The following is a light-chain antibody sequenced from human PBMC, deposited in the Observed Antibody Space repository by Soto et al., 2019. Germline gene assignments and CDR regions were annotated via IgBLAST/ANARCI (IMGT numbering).Light chain of an antibody. CDR2: KVS. CDR3: MPATHWPYT. Sequence: DVVMTQSPLSLPVTIGQPASISCRSSQGRGNTYLNWFHQRPGQSPRRLIYKVSNRDSGVPDRFSGSGSGTDFTLKISRVEAEDVGLYFCMPATHWPYTFGQGTKLEI. V-gene: IGKV2-30*01. J-gene: IGKJ2*01. CDR1: QGRGNTY.